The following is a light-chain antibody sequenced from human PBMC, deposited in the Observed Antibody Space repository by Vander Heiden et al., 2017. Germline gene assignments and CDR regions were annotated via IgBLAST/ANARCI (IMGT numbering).Light chain of an antibody. J-gene: IGKJ1*01. Sequence: IQMTQSPSTLAASVGDRVTITCRASQSISSWLAWYQQKPGKAPKLLIYKASSLESGVPSRFSGSGSGTGFTLTISSLQPDDFATYYCQQNNTYPGTFGQGTKVEIK. CDR1: QSISSW. CDR2: KAS. CDR3: QQNNTYPGT. V-gene: IGKV1-5*03.